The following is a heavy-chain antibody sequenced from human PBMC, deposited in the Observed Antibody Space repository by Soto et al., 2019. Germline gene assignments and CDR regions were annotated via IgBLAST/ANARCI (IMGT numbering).Heavy chain of an antibody. J-gene: IGHJ4*02. CDR1: GFTFSSYA. CDR3: ARDTYSSSWYYFDY. Sequence: GGSLRLSCAASGFTFSSYAMQWVRQAPGKGLEWVAVISYDGSNKYYADSVKGRFTISRDNSKNTLYLQMNSLRAEDTAVYYCARDTYSSSWYYFDYWGQGTLVAVSS. V-gene: IGHV3-30-3*01. CDR2: ISYDGSNK. D-gene: IGHD6-13*01.